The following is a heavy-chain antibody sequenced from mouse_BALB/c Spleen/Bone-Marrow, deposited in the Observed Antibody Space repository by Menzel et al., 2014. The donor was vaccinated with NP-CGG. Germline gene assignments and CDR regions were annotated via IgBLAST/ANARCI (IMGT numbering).Heavy chain of an antibody. J-gene: IGHJ3*01. V-gene: IGHV5-12*02. CDR3: ARHNYDETWFAY. Sequence: EVQRVESGGGLVQPGGSLKLSCATSGFTFSDYYMYWVRQTPEKRLEWVAYISNGGGSTYYPDTVKGRFTISRDNAKNXLXLQMSRLKSEDTAMYYCARHNYDETWFAYWGQGTLVTVSA. CDR2: ISNGGGST. D-gene: IGHD2-4*01. CDR1: GFTFSDYY.